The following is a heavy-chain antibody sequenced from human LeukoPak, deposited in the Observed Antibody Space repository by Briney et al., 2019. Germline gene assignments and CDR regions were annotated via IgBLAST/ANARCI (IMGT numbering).Heavy chain of an antibody. D-gene: IGHD3-9*01. Sequence: SETLSLTCTVSGGSISSSSYYWGWIRQSPGKGLEWIGSIYYSGSTYYNPSLKSRVTISVDTSKNQFSLKLSSVTAADTAVYYCASGYFGDAFDVWGQGTMVTVSS. CDR3: ASGYFGDAFDV. CDR2: IYYSGST. V-gene: IGHV4-39*01. CDR1: GGSISSSSYY. J-gene: IGHJ3*01.